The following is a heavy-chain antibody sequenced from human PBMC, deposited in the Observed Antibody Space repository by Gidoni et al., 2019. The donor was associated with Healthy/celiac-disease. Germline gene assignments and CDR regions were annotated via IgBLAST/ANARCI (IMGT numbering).Heavy chain of an antibody. CDR1: GCPISSGSYY. D-gene: IGHD6-13*01. CDR3: ARGRKYSSSWSYNWFDP. Sequence: QVQLQESGPGLVKPSQTLSLTCTVSGCPISSGSYYWSWIRQPAGKGLEWIGRIYTSGSTNYTPSLKSRVTISVDTSKNQFSLKLSSVTAADTAVYYCARGRKYSSSWSYNWFDPWGQGTLVTVSS. J-gene: IGHJ5*02. V-gene: IGHV4-61*02. CDR2: IYTSGST.